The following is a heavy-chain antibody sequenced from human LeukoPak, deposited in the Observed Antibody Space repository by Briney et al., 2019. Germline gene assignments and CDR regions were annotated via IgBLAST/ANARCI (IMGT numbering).Heavy chain of an antibody. CDR3: VNFDP. Sequence: SETLSLTCTVSGGSISSSSYYWGWIRQPPGKGLEWIGSIYYSGSTYYNPSLKSRVTISVDTSKNQFSLKLSSDCARHSGGTYYVNFDPWGQGTLVTVSS. CDR1: GGSISSSSYY. D-gene: IGHD1-26*01. V-gene: IGHV4-39*07. CDR2: IYYSGST. J-gene: IGHJ5*02.